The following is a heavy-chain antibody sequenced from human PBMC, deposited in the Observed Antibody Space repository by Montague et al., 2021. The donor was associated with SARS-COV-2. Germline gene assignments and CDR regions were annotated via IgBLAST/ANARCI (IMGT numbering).Heavy chain of an antibody. D-gene: IGHD1-26*01. CDR2: XDWDDDK. Sequence: PALVKPTQTLTLTCTFSGFSLSTSGMCVSWIRQPPGKALEWLARXDWDDDKYYSTSLKTRLTISKDTSKNQVVLTMTNMDPVDTATHYCAREIAGATVLDYWGQGTLVTVSS. J-gene: IGHJ4*02. V-gene: IGHV2-70*11. CDR1: GFSLSTSGMC. CDR3: AREIAGATVLDY.